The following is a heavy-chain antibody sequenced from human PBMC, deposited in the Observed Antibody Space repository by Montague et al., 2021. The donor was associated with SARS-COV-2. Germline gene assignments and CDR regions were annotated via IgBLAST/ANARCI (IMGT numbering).Heavy chain of an antibody. CDR2: RYYRSKWYN. J-gene: IGHJ4*02. D-gene: IGHD1-26*01. V-gene: IGHV6-1*01. CDR3: ARTSASSDY. CDR1: GDSVAIESAA. Sequence: CAISGDSVAIESAAWSWDRQSPSRGLDWMVMRYYRSKWYNDYAVSVKSRITINPDTSKNQISLQLNSVTPEDTAVYYCARTSASSDYWGQGTLVTVSS.